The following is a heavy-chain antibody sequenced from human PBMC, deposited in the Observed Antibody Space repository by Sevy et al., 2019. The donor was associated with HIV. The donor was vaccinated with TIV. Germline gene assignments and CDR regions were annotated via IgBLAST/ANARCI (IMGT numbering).Heavy chain of an antibody. Sequence: GGSLRLSCVASGFTFTTYGIHWVRQAPGKGPEWVAVMSYDGSKKYYADSVKGRFTISRENSKNTLYLQMNSLRAEDTALYYCAKEGDGIRSHFEHWGQGTLVTVSS. D-gene: IGHD3-16*01. CDR1: GFTFTTYG. V-gene: IGHV3-30*18. CDR3: AKEGDGIRSHFEH. CDR2: MSYDGSKK. J-gene: IGHJ4*02.